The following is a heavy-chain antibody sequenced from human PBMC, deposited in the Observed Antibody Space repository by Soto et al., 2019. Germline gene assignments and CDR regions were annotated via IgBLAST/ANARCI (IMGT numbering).Heavy chain of an antibody. CDR1: GGTFSRYT. J-gene: IGHJ6*02. Sequence: QVQLVQSGAEVKKPGSSVKVSCKASGGTFSRYTFTWVRQAPGQGLEWMGRIIPILDIPNYAQNFQGRVTITADKSTSTAYSELSSLTSDDTAVYYCASHFTGVLVLGTSPPGGDNYGWDVWGQGTTVTFSS. V-gene: IGHV1-69*02. CDR3: ASHFTGVLVLGTSPPGGDNYGWDV. D-gene: IGHD2-8*02. CDR2: IIPILDIP.